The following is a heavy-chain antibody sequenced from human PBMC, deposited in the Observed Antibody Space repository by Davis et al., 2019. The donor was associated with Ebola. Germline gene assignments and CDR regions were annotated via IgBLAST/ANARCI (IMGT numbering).Heavy chain of an antibody. Sequence: GESLKISCAASGFTFRSYWMSWVRQAPGKGLEWVANIKQDGSEKYYVDSVKGRFTISRDNAKNSLYLQMNSLRAEDTAVYYCARARGPSYFDYWGQGTLVTVSS. J-gene: IGHJ4*02. CDR3: ARARGPSYFDY. V-gene: IGHV3-7*01. CDR2: IKQDGSEK. CDR1: GFTFRSYW.